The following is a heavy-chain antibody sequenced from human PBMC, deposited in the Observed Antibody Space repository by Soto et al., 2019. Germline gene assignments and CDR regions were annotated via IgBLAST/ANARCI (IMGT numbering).Heavy chain of an antibody. J-gene: IGHJ3*02. Sequence: QVQLVQSGADVKKPGASVKVSCNASGYNFTSYGISWVRQAPGQGLEWMGWISPHNDRTKYARRFQDRVTMTTETPTITVYMELGSLRSDDTAVYYCARDLYYSSGRYFDHDAFDIWGQGTVVTVSS. D-gene: IGHD6-19*01. CDR1: GYNFTSYG. CDR3: ARDLYYSSGRYFDHDAFDI. CDR2: ISPHNDRT. V-gene: IGHV1-18*01.